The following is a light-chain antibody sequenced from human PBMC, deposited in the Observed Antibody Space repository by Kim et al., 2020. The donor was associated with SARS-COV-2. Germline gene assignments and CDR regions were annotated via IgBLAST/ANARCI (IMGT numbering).Light chain of an antibody. CDR1: QAFSDY. V-gene: IGKV1-12*01. CDR2: AAS. CDR3: QQAISYPT. Sequence: SSSVGDKATITCRASQAFSDYLPWYQQKPGKAPNLLIFAASSLQSGVPSRFTGSGSGTEFTLTISSLQPEDPASYYCQQAISYPTFGQGTKVDIK. J-gene: IGKJ1*01.